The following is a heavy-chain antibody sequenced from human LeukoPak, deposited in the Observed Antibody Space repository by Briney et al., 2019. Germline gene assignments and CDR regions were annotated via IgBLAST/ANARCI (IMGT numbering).Heavy chain of an antibody. D-gene: IGHD2-15*01. CDR2: IYYSGST. V-gene: IGHV4-59*01. CDR1: GGSISSYY. CDR3: ARVLAAKGYYYYYYMDV. Sequence: PSETLSLTCTVSGGSISSYYWSWIRRPPGKGLEWIGYIYYSGSTNYNPPLKSRVTISVDTSKNQFSLKLSSVTAADTAVYYCARVLAAKGYYYYYYMDVWGKGTTVTVSS. J-gene: IGHJ6*03.